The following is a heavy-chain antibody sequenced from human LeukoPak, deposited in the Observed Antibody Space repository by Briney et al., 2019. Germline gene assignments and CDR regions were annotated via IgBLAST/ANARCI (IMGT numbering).Heavy chain of an antibody. D-gene: IGHD6-19*01. CDR3: ARAGASGWYAAGWFDP. CDR2: INTGGRTT. J-gene: IGHJ5*02. CDR1: GFTFSSYA. Sequence: PGRSLRLSCAASGFTFSSYAMHWVRQAPGKGLVWVSSINTGGRTTRYAASVQGRFTISRDNAKNTLSLQMNSLRDDDTAVYYCARAGASGWYAAGWFDPWGQGTLVTVSS. V-gene: IGHV3-74*01.